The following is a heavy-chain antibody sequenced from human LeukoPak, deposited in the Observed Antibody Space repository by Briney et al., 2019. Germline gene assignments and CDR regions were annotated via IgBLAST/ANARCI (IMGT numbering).Heavy chain of an antibody. J-gene: IGHJ4*02. V-gene: IGHV3-23*01. Sequence: GGSLRLSCAASGFTFSSYGMSWVRQAPGKGLEWVSTISGSGDSTYYADSVKGRFTISRDNSKNTLYLQMNTLRAEDTAVYYCAKTVLSGYSSSWYYFDYWGQGTLVTVSS. CDR2: ISGSGDST. D-gene: IGHD6-13*01. CDR3: AKTVLSGYSSSWYYFDY. CDR1: GFTFSSYG.